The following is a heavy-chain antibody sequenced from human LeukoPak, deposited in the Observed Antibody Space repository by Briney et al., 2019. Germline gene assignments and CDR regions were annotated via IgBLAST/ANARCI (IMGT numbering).Heavy chain of an antibody. D-gene: IGHD6-19*01. CDR1: GYTLTELS. J-gene: IGHJ6*02. Sequence: ASVKVSCKVSGYTLTELSMHWVRQAPGKGLEWMGGFDPEDGETIYAQKFQGRVTMTEDTSTDTAYMELSSLRSEDTAVYYCATSAVAGVYYYYYGMDVWGQGTTVTVSS. V-gene: IGHV1-24*01. CDR3: ATSAVAGVYYYYYGMDV. CDR2: FDPEDGET.